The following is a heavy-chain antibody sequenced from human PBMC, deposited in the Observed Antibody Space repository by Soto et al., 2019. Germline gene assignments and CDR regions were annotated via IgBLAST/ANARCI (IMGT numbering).Heavy chain of an antibody. Sequence: SETLSLTCTVSGGSSSSYYWRWIRQPPGKGLEWIGYIYYSGSTNYNPSLKSRVTISVDTSKNQFSLKLSSVTAADTAVYYCARVGDIVVVPAAINWFDPWGQGTLVTVSS. CDR1: GGSSSSYY. V-gene: IGHV4-59*12. CDR2: IYYSGST. D-gene: IGHD2-2*02. J-gene: IGHJ5*02. CDR3: ARVGDIVVVPAAINWFDP.